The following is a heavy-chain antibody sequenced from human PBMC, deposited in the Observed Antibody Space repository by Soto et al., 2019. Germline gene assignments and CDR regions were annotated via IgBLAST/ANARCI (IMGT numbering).Heavy chain of an antibody. Sequence: PSETLSLTCTVSGGSISSSSYYWGWIRQPPGKGLEWIGSIYYSGSTYYNPSLKSRVTISVDTSKNQFSLKLSSVTAADTAVYYCARHRQGAWITGYWGQGTLVTVSS. D-gene: IGHD5-12*01. V-gene: IGHV4-39*01. CDR3: ARHRQGAWITGY. J-gene: IGHJ4*02. CDR2: IYYSGST. CDR1: GGSISSSSYY.